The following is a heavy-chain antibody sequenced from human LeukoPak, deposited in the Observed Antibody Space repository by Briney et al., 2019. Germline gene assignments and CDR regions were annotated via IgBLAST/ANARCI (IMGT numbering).Heavy chain of an antibody. Sequence: GGSLRLSCAASGFTFSSYAMSWVRQAPRKGLEWVSVISASDGEIFYADSVKGRFTISRDNSENTMYLQMNSLRAEDTAVYYCARDSSGWYDYWGQGTLVTVSS. D-gene: IGHD6-19*01. J-gene: IGHJ4*02. CDR1: GFTFSSYA. CDR2: ISASDGEI. CDR3: ARDSSGWYDY. V-gene: IGHV3-23*01.